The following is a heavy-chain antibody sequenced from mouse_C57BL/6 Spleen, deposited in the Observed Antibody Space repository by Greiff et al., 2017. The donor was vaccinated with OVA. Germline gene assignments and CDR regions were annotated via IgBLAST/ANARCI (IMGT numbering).Heavy chain of an antibody. V-gene: IGHV1-4*01. J-gene: IGHJ1*03. CDR2: INPSSGYT. CDR3: AREAGTRWYFDV. Sequence: QVQLKQSGAELARPGASVKMSCKASGYTFTSYTMHWVKQRPGQGLEWIGYINPSSGYTKYNQKFKDKATLTADKSSSTAYMQLSSLTSEDSAVYYCAREAGTRWYFDVWGTGTTVTVSS. CDR1: GYTFTSYT. D-gene: IGHD4-1*01.